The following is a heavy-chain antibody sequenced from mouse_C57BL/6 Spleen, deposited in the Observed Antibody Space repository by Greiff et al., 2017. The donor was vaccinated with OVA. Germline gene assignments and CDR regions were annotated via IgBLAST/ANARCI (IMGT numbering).Heavy chain of an antibody. CDR1: GYTFTSYW. J-gene: IGHJ1*03. CDR2: IDPNSGGT. Sequence: QVQLKQPGAELVKPGASVKLSCKASGYTFTSYWMHWVKQRPGRGLEWIGRIDPNSGGTKYNEKFKSKATLTVDKPSSTAYMQLNSLTSEDSAVYYCARELDWYFDVWGTGTTVTVSS. V-gene: IGHV1-72*01. CDR3: ARELDWYFDV.